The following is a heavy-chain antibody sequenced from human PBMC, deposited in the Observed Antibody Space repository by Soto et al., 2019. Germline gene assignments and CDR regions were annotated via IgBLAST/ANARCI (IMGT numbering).Heavy chain of an antibody. CDR1: GGTFSSYT. CDR3: ASPQANAWIQLWPPSWEGMDV. Sequence: GASVKVSCKASGGTFSSYTISWVRQAPGQGLEWMGRIIPILGIANYAQKFQGRVTITADKSTSTAYMELSSLRSEDTAVYYCASPQANAWIQLWPPSWEGMDVWGQGTTVTVSS. D-gene: IGHD5-18*01. V-gene: IGHV1-69*02. J-gene: IGHJ6*02. CDR2: IIPILGIA.